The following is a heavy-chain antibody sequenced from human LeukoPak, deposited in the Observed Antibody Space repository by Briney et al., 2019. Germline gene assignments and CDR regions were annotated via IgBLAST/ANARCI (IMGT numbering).Heavy chain of an antibody. Sequence: PSETLSLTCTVSGGSISSYYWSWIRQPPGKGLEWIGYIYYSGSTNYNPSLKSRVTISVDTSKNQFSLKLSSVTAADTAVYYCTKDSVAMVTTSDYWGQGTLVTVSS. CDR1: GGSISSYY. V-gene: IGHV4-59*01. CDR2: IYYSGST. D-gene: IGHD5-18*01. CDR3: TKDSVAMVTTSDY. J-gene: IGHJ4*02.